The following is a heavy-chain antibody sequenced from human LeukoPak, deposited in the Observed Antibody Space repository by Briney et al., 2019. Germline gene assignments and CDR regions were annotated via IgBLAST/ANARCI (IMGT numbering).Heavy chain of an antibody. V-gene: IGHV1-46*01. J-gene: IGHJ3*02. CDR2: INPGGANT. CDR3: ARIRDGYNDAYDI. D-gene: IGHD5-24*01. CDR1: GYTFTNYY. Sequence: ASVKVSCKASGYTFTNYYIHWVRQAPGQGLEWMGFINPGGANTNYAQNFQGRVTMTRDRSTSTVYMELSSLRSEDTAIYYCARIRDGYNDAYDIWGQGTVVTVPS.